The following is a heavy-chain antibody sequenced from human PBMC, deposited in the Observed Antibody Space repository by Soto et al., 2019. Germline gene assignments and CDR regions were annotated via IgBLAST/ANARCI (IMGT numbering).Heavy chain of an antibody. CDR3: AHRRTGNSFPDFFEY. CDR1: GLSLTTSGVS. J-gene: IGHJ4*01. Sequence: SGPTQVHPTQTLTLTCTFSGLSLTTSGVSVSWIRQPPGKALEWLALIYWSDERHYNPSLETKVTITKDTSKNEVVLTITNMDPVDTATYYCAHRRTGNSFPDFFEYWGHGILVTVSS. CDR2: IYWSDER. V-gene: IGHV2-5*01. D-gene: IGHD1-7*01.